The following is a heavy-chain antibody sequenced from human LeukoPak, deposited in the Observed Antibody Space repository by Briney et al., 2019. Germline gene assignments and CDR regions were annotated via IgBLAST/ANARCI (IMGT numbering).Heavy chain of an antibody. CDR2: MNSDGSSS. CDR1: GFTFSTHW. D-gene: IGHD5-24*01. Sequence: GGSLRLSCAASGFTFSTHWMHWARQAPGKGLEWVSRMNSDGSSSSYADSVKGRFTISRDNAKSTLYLQMNSLRAEDAAVYYCARGGDGSNIYWYFDLWGRGTLVTVSS. J-gene: IGHJ2*01. CDR3: ARGGDGSNIYWYFDL. V-gene: IGHV3-74*01.